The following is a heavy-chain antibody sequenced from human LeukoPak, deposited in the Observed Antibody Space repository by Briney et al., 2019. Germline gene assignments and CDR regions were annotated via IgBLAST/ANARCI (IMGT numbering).Heavy chain of an antibody. CDR2: INPNSGGT. Sequence: ASVKVSCKASGYTFTGYYMHWVRQAPGQGLEWMGWINPNSGGTNYAQKFQGRVTVTADESTSTAYMELSSLRSEDTAVYYCAREGTRSGSYSYWFDPWGQGTLVTVSS. CDR3: AREGTRSGSYSYWFDP. D-gene: IGHD1-26*01. J-gene: IGHJ5*02. V-gene: IGHV1-2*02. CDR1: GYTFTGYY.